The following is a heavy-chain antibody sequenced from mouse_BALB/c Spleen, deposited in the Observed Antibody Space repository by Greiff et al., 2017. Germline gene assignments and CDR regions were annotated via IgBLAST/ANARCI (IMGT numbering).Heavy chain of an antibody. CDR2: ISSGGGNT. CDR1: GFTFSSYT. CDR3: ARYWGGAMDY. Sequence: EVMLVESGGGLVKPGGSLKLSCAASGFTFSSYTMSWVRQTPEKRLEWVATISSGGGNTYYPDSVKGRFTISRDNAKNHLYLQMSSLRSEDTALYYCARYWGGAMDYWGQGTSVTVSS. J-gene: IGHJ4*01. V-gene: IGHV5-9*03.